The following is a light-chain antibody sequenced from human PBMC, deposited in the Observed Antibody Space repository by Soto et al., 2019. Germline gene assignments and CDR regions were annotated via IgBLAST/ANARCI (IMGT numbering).Light chain of an antibody. J-gene: IGLJ3*02. CDR1: SSDVGGYNF. V-gene: IGLV2-14*01. Sequence: QSVLTQPASVSGAPGQSITISCTGTSSDVGGYNFVSWYQQHPGQAPKLMMYEVNNRSSGVSNCFSGSKSGNTASLTISGLQAEDEADYYCSSYTSIAGVFGGGTKLTVL. CDR2: EVN. CDR3: SSYTSIAGV.